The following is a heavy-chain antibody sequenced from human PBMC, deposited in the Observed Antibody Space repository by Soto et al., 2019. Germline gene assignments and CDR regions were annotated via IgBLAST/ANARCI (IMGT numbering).Heavy chain of an antibody. CDR1: GYTFTSYG. D-gene: IGHD3-3*01. Sequence: ASVKVSCKASGYTFTSYGISWVRQAPGQGLEWMGWISAHNGNTNYAQHIQGRVTMTTDTSTSTAYMELRSLRSDDTAVYFCARGADFWSGYRWFDPWGQGTLVTVSS. J-gene: IGHJ5*02. CDR2: ISAHNGNT. CDR3: ARGADFWSGYRWFDP. V-gene: IGHV1-18*01.